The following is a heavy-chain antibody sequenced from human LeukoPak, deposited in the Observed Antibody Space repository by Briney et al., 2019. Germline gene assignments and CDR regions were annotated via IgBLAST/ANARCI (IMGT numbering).Heavy chain of an antibody. CDR3: ARRYYYDSSGYYYGDAFDI. CDR2: IYYSGST. Sequence: PSETLSLTCTVFGGSISSYYWSWIRQPPGKGLEWIGYIYYSGSTYYNPSLKSRVTISVDTSKNQFSLKLSSVTAADTAVYYCARRYYYDSSGYYYGDAFDIWGQGTMVTVSS. D-gene: IGHD3-22*01. J-gene: IGHJ3*02. CDR1: GGSISSYY. V-gene: IGHV4-59*01.